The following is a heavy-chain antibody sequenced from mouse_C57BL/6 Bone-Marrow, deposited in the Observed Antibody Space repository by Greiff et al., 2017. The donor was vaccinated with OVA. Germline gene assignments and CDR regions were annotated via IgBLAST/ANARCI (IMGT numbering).Heavy chain of an antibody. CDR1: GYAFSSSW. V-gene: IGHV1-82*01. CDR3: ASPLDYGSSTRYVDV. CDR2: IYPGDGDT. D-gene: IGHD1-1*01. J-gene: IGHJ1*03. Sequence: VQLQQSGPELVKPGASVKISCKASGYAFSSSWMNWVKQRPGKGLEWIGRIYPGDGDTNYNGKFKGKATLTADKSSSTAYMQLSSLTSEDSAVYFCASPLDYGSSTRYVDVWGTGTTVTVSS.